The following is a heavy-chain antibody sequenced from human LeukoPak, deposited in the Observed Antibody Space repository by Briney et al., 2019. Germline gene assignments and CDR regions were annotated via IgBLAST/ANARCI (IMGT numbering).Heavy chain of an antibody. D-gene: IGHD3-16*01. CDR2: IPSYNGKT. CDR3: ARDITVVSLASIGFDY. Sequence: ASVKVSCKASGYTFTSYGLSWVRQAPGQGLEWMGWIPSYNGKTNYAQKFQGRLTMTTDTSTSTAYMELRSLTSADTAVYYCARDITVVSLASIGFDYWSQGTVVTVSS. V-gene: IGHV1-18*01. CDR1: GYTFTSYG. J-gene: IGHJ4*02.